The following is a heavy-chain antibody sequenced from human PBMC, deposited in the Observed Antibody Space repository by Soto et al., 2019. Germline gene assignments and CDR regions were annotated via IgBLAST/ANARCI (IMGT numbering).Heavy chain of an antibody. D-gene: IGHD3-16*01. Sequence: QVRLVESGGGAVQPGDSLRLSCDASGFTFSTYALHWVRQAPGKGLEWVAFISYTGANQYYADSVKGRFTVSRDNSKNIASLQMTSLQPEDSSVYYCEREAFLYSRGAYYDPGGQGTLVTVS. CDR1: GFTFSTYA. CDR3: EREAFLYSRGAYYDP. V-gene: IGHV3-30-3*01. CDR2: ISYTGANQ. J-gene: IGHJ5*02.